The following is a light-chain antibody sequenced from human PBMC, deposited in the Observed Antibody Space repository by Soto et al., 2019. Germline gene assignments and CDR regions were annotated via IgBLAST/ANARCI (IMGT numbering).Light chain of an antibody. Sequence: QSALTQPASVSGSPGQSITISCTGTSSDVGSYNLVSWYQHLPGTAPPRLIFTAGQRPSGVPGRFSGSKSGTSASLAISGLQSEDEADYYCSAWDNSLNGYVFGPGTKVTVL. CDR2: TAG. CDR3: SAWDNSLNGYV. CDR1: SSDVGSYNL. V-gene: IGLV2-14*02. J-gene: IGLJ1*01.